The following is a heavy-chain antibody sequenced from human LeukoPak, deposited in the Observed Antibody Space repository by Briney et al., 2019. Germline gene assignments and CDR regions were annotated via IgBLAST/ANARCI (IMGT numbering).Heavy chain of an antibody. D-gene: IGHD3-10*01. CDR1: GGSISSYY. J-gene: IGHJ5*02. CDR2: IYYSGST. Sequence: SETLSLTCTVSGGSISSYYWSWIRRPPGKGLEWIGYIYYSGSTNYNPSLKSRVTISVDTSKNQFSLKLSSVTAADTAVYYCARDFPYGDNWFDPWGQGTLVIVSS. CDR3: ARDFPYGDNWFDP. V-gene: IGHV4-59*01.